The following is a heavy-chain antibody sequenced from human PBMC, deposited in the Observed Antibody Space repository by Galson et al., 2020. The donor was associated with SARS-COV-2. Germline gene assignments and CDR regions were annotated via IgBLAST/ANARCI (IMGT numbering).Heavy chain of an antibody. CDR2: IYWNDDK. D-gene: IGHD3-10*01. J-gene: IGHJ4*02. V-gene: IGHV2-5*01. CDR1: GFSLSTSGVG. Sequence: KMSGPTLVKPTQTLTLTCTFSGFSLSTSGVGVGWIRQPPGKALEWLALIYWNDDKRYSPSLKSRLTITKDTSKTQVVLTMTNMDPVDTATYYCARHKSGFGELHFDYWGQGNLVTVSS. CDR3: ARHKSGFGELHFDY.